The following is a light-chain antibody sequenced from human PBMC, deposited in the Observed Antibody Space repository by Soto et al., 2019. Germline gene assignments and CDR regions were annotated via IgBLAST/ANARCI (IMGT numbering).Light chain of an antibody. Sequence: NELKQSAGTIFLSPGERATLACRASQSVSSSYLAWYQKKPGQAPSLLICWASGRATGIAGSFSGSGSGTDITLISRRHGPEYCAVYYCQEYRTFGGGTKVDIK. CDR3: QEYRT. J-gene: IGKJ4*02. CDR2: WAS. CDR1: QSVSSSY. V-gene: IGKV3-20*01.